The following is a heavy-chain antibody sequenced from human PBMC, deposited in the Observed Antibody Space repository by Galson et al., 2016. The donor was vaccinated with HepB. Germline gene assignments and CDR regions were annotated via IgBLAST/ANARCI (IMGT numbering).Heavy chain of an antibody. J-gene: IGHJ6*02. D-gene: IGHD2-15*01. V-gene: IGHV3-43*02. CDR3: ANGGFPYFYGMDV. Sequence: SLRLSCAASGFTFDDYVMHWVRQAPGKGLEWVSLITGDGDSTYYSDSVKDRFTISRDNSKNSLYLQMNSLRAEDTALYFCANGGFPYFYGMDVWGQGTTVTVSS. CDR2: ITGDGDST. CDR1: GFTFDDYV.